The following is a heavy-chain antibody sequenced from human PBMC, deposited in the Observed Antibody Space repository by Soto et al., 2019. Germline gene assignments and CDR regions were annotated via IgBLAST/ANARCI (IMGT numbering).Heavy chain of an antibody. V-gene: IGHV1-58*01. CDR3: AADLYCWSGYRTGAFDI. J-gene: IGHJ3*02. Sequence: ASVKVSCKASGFTFTSSAVQWVRQARGQRLEWIGWIVVGSGNTNYAQKFQERVTITRDMSTSTAYMELSSLRSEDTAVYYCAADLYCWSGYRTGAFDIWGQGPMVTLSS. D-gene: IGHD3-3*01. CDR2: IVVGSGNT. CDR1: GFTFTSSA.